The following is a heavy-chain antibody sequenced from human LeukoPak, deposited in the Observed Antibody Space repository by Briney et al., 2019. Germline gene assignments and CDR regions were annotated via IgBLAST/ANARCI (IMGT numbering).Heavy chain of an antibody. D-gene: IGHD2-2*02. CDR1: GFTFNNYA. J-gene: IGHJ3*02. Sequence: GGSLRLSCAASGFTFNNYAMSWVCQAPGKGLDWVSAIVSGGGRTYYADSVKGRFTISRDSSKNTLYLQMNSLRAEDTAVYYCAKDSANTYQLLYAYAFDIWGQGTMVTVSS. V-gene: IGHV3-23*01. CDR2: IVSGGGRT. CDR3: AKDSANTYQLLYAYAFDI.